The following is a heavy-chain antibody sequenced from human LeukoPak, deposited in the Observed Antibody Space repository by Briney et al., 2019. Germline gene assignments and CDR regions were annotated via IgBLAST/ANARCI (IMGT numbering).Heavy chain of an antibody. CDR2: IYTSGST. J-gene: IGHJ4*02. V-gene: IGHV4-4*07. Sequence: SETLSLTCTVSGGSISSYHWSWIRQPAGKGLEWIGRIYTSGSTNYNPSLKSRVTISVDTSKNQFSLKLSSVTAADTAVYYCARVEGSPYLPSGSYHLDYWGQGTLVTVSS. CDR1: GGSISSYH. D-gene: IGHD1-26*01. CDR3: ARVEGSPYLPSGSYHLDY.